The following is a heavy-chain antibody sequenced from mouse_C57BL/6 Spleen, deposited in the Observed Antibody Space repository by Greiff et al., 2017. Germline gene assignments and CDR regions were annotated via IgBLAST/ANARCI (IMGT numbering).Heavy chain of an antibody. CDR2: TNPSNGGT. Sequence: QVQLQQPGTELVKPGASVKLSCKASGYTFTSYWMHWVKQRPGQGLEWIGNTNPSNGGTNYNEKFKSKATLTVDKSSSTAYMQLSSLTSEDSAVYYCARDSSGKGDFDYWGQGTTLTVSS. V-gene: IGHV1-53*01. J-gene: IGHJ2*01. D-gene: IGHD3-2*02. CDR3: ARDSSGKGDFDY. CDR1: GYTFTSYW.